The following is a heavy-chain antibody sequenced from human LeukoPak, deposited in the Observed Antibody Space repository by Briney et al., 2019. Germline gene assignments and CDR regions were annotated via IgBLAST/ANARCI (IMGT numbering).Heavy chain of an antibody. D-gene: IGHD3-16*02. CDR3: AKTVSGSHSYQGGDY. Sequence: GGSLRLSCAASGFTFSSYAMSWVRQAPGKGLEWVSAISGSGGNTYYADSVKGRFTMSRDNSKNTLYLQMNSLRAEDTAVYFCAKTVSGSHSYQGGDYWGQGTRVSVST. CDR2: ISGSGGNT. V-gene: IGHV3-23*01. J-gene: IGHJ4*02. CDR1: GFTFSSYA.